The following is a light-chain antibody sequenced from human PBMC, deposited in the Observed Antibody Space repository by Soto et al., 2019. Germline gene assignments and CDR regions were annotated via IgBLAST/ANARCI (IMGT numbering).Light chain of an antibody. CDR2: KAS. V-gene: IGKV1-5*03. J-gene: IGKJ4*01. Sequence: DIHMPQSPSTLSASVRDRATITCRASQSISSWLAWYQQKPGKAPKLLIYKASSLESGVPSRFSGSGSGTEFTLTISSLQPDDFATYYCQQYNSSFGGGTKVDI. CDR1: QSISSW. CDR3: QQYNSS.